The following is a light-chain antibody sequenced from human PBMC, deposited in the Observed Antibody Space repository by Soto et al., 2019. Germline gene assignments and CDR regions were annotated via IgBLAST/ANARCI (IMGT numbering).Light chain of an antibody. Sequence: IQMTRSPYYLSTPIGDTITITCRASQSIASYLNWYQQKPGKAPKFLIYAASSLQSGVPCRFSGSGSGTDFTLTSSSLQPEDVATYFCQQSYSTPITFGQGTRLEI. CDR2: AAS. V-gene: IGKV1-39*01. CDR3: QQSYSTPIT. J-gene: IGKJ5*01. CDR1: QSIASY.